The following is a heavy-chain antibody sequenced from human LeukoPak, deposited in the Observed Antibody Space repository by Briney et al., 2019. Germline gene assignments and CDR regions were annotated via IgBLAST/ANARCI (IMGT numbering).Heavy chain of an antibody. CDR3: AKDLRQWLVVENWFDP. D-gene: IGHD6-19*01. CDR1: GFTFSSYS. Sequence: GGSLRLSCAASGFTFSSYSMNWVRQAPGKGLEWVSSISSSSSYIYYADSVKGRFTISRDNAKNSLYLQMNSLRAEDTAVYYCAKDLRQWLVVENWFDPWGQGTLVTVSS. V-gene: IGHV3-21*04. CDR2: ISSSSSYI. J-gene: IGHJ5*02.